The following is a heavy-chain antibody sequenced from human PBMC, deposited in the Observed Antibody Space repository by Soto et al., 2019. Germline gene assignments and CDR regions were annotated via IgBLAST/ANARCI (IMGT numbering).Heavy chain of an antibody. V-gene: IGHV4-59*01. CDR2: IYYSGST. CDR1: GGSISSYY. D-gene: IGHD3-22*01. Sequence: NPSETLSLTCTVSGGSISSYYWSWIRQPPGKGLEWIGYIYYSGSTNYNPSLKSRVTISVDTSKNQFSLKLSSVTAADTAVYYCARDYYDPGAFDIWGQGTMVTVSS. J-gene: IGHJ3*02. CDR3: ARDYYDPGAFDI.